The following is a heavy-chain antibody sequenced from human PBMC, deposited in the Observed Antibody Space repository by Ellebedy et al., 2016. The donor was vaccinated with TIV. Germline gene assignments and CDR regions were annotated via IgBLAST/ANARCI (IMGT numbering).Heavy chain of an antibody. Sequence: GESLKISCAASGFTFSSYAMSWVRQAPGKGLEWLSAISPRGNSIYYADSVKGRFTISRDNSKNTLYVQMNSLRAEDTATYYCVGKTPGPTSDGHAFDIWGLGTMVTVSS. D-gene: IGHD2/OR15-2a*01. V-gene: IGHV3-23*01. CDR3: VGKTPGPTSDGHAFDI. CDR2: ISPRGNSI. J-gene: IGHJ3*02. CDR1: GFTFSSYA.